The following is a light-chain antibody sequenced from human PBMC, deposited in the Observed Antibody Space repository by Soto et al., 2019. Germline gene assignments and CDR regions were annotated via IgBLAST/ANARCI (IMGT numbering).Light chain of an antibody. CDR3: QYYSSSFSIT. Sequence: EIVLTQSPGTLSLSPGERATLSCRASQSVRSTYLAWYQQKPGQAPRLLIHGASSRATGIPDRFSGSGSGTDFTLTISRLEPEDFAVYYCQYYSSSFSITFGQGTRLDIK. V-gene: IGKV3-20*01. CDR2: GAS. J-gene: IGKJ5*01. CDR1: QSVRSTY.